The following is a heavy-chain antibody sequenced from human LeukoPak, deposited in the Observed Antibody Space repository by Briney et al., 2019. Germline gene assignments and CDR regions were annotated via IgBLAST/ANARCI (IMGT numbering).Heavy chain of an antibody. CDR3: GRDFGLIGTKRSFDI. J-gene: IGHJ3*02. D-gene: IGHD1-7*01. CDR2: ISGSGTII. Sequence: GGALRLSCAASGFTFSDYYRGWIRQAPGKGLEWLSYISGSGTIIFYADSVKGRFTISRDNAQNSLDLHMTSLRAEDTAVYYCGRDFGLIGTKRSFDIWGQGTMVTVSS. CDR1: GFTFSDYY. V-gene: IGHV3-11*01.